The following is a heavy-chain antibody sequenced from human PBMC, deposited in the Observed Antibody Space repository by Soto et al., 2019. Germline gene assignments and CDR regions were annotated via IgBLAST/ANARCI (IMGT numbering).Heavy chain of an antibody. V-gene: IGHV3-23*01. CDR1: GFTFSSYA. D-gene: IGHD5-12*01. CDR2: ISGSGGST. Sequence: GGSLRLSCAASGFTFSSYAMSWVRQAPGKGLEWVSAISGSGGSTYYADSVKGRFTISRDNSKNTLYLQMNSLRAEDTAVYYCAKDPDRGHIYSGYDFGAFDIWGQGTMVTVSS. J-gene: IGHJ3*02. CDR3: AKDPDRGHIYSGYDFGAFDI.